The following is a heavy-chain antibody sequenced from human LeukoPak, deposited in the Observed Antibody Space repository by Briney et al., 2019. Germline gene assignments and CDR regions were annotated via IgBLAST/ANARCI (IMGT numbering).Heavy chain of an antibody. CDR3: ARDFSLVQWFDP. V-gene: IGHV1-69*13. J-gene: IGHJ5*02. Sequence: ASVKVSCKASGYTFTSYGISWVRQAPGQGLEWMGGIIPIFGTANYAQKFQGRVTITADESTSTAYMELSSLRSEDTAVYYCARDFSLVQWFDPWGQGTLVTVSS. CDR1: GYTFTSYG. D-gene: IGHD4/OR15-4a*01. CDR2: IIPIFGTA.